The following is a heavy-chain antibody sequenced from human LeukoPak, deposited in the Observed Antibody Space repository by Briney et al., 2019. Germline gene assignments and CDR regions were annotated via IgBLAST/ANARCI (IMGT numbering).Heavy chain of an antibody. V-gene: IGHV3-23*01. D-gene: IGHD3-16*01. J-gene: IGHJ4*02. CDR2: ISGSGSST. CDR1: GFTFSSHA. Sequence: GGSLSLSCAASGFTFSSHAMTWVRQAPGKGLEWVSLISGSGSSTYYADSVKGRFTISRDNSKNTLYLQMNSLRAEDTAVYYCATARYDNVWGSYDRWGQGSLVTVSS. CDR3: ATARYDNVWGSYDR.